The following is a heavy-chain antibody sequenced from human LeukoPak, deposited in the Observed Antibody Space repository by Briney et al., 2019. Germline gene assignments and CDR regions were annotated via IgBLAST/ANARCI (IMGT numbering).Heavy chain of an antibody. CDR2: IKSKTDGGTT. CDR3: TTEAEAVAGGIGY. V-gene: IGHV3-15*01. CDR1: GFTFSNAW. Sequence: GGSLRLSCAASGFTFSNAWMIWVRQAPGKGLEWVGRIKSKTDGGTTDYVAPVKGRFTISRDDSKNTLYLQMNSLKTEDTAVYYCTTEAEAVAGGIGYWGQGTLVTVSS. J-gene: IGHJ4*02. D-gene: IGHD6-19*01.